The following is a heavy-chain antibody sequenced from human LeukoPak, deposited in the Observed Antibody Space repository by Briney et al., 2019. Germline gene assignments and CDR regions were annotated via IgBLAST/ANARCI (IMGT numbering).Heavy chain of an antibody. D-gene: IGHD1-1*01. CDR1: GFTFSSYS. CDR2: ISSSSGYI. J-gene: IGHJ5*02. CDR3: ARHGTSGTNLNWFDP. Sequence: GGSLRLSCAASGFTFSSYSMNWVRQAPGKGLEWVASISSSSGYIYYADSVKGRFTISRDNAKNALYLQMSSLRAEDTAVYYCARHGTSGTNLNWFDPWGQGTLVTVSS. V-gene: IGHV3-21*04.